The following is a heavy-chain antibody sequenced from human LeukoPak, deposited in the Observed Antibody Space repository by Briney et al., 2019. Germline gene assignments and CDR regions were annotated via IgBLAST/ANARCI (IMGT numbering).Heavy chain of an antibody. J-gene: IGHJ6*02. CDR2: ISYDGSNK. V-gene: IGHV3-30-3*01. Sequence: PGGSLRLSCAASGFTFSSYAMHWVRQAPGKGLEWVAVISYDGSNKYYADSVKGRFTISRDNSKNTLYLQMNSLRAGDTAVYYCARDESRDILTGYPNPLDYGMDVWGQRNTVTVSS. D-gene: IGHD3-9*01. CDR3: ARDESRDILTGYPNPLDYGMDV. CDR1: GFTFSSYA.